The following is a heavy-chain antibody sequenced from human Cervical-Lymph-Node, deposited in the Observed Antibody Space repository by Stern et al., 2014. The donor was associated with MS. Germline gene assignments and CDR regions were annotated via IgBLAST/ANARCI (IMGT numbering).Heavy chain of an antibody. V-gene: IGHV1-69*01. D-gene: IGHD6-13*01. J-gene: IGHJ5*02. CDR3: ALSAETSDRWYSLGYDL. Sequence: QVQLGQSGAEVTKPGSSVKASCKASGGTFSKFPSSWVRQAPGPGLEWMGGIFPVFGTPTYAQEFRGRDTSTADVSTSTVYMELSSLRSDDTAVYYCALSAETSDRWYSLGYDLWGQGTLVTVSS. CDR2: IFPVFGTP. CDR1: GGTFSKFP.